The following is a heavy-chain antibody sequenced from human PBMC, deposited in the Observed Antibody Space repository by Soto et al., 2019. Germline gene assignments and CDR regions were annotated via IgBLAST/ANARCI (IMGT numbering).Heavy chain of an antibody. J-gene: IGHJ4*02. V-gene: IGHV3-30-3*01. CDR2: ISYDGSQK. CDR3: ARDRHPLGYCNNGVCYGNGYVDY. CDR1: GFTFSTYA. Sequence: PGGSLRLSCAASGFTFSTYAMDWVRQAPGKGLEWVAVISYDGSQKYYADSVEGRFTISRDNSKNTVFLQMNSLRGEDTAVYYCARDRHPLGYCNNGVCYGNGYVDYWGQGTLVTVSS. D-gene: IGHD2-8*01.